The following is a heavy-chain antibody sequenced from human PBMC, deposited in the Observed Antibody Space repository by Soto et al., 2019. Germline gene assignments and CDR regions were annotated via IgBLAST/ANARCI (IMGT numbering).Heavy chain of an antibody. V-gene: IGHV1-69*01. CDR2: IIPIFGTA. Sequence: QVQLVQSGAEVKKPGSSVKVSCKASGGTFSSYAISWVRQAPGQGLEWMGGIIPIFGTANYAQKLQGRVTIIAVEPTSTTLMEVSILGSVDTAVYYCARRMVYDKAFDYCGQGTLVTVSS. CDR3: ARRMVYDKAFDY. D-gene: IGHD2-8*01. CDR1: GGTFSSYA. J-gene: IGHJ4*02.